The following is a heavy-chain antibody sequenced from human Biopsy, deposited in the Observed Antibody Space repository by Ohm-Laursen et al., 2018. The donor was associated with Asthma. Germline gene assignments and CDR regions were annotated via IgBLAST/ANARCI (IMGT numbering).Heavy chain of an antibody. V-gene: IGHV1-69*01. J-gene: IGHJ4*02. CDR2: IMTVFGTT. CDR3: ASDFPKDYVRYNFQF. CDR1: GGTFSNFA. Sequence: SSVKVSCKAPGGTFSNFAISWVRQAPGQGLEWLGGIMTVFGTTNYAQKFQGRVTITADESTSTAYMEVTSLGSDDTAVYYCASDFPKDYVRYNFQFWGQGTLVTVSS. D-gene: IGHD4-17*01.